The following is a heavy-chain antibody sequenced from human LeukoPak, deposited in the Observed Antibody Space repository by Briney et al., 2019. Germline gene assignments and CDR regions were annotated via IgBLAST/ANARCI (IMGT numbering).Heavy chain of an antibody. J-gene: IGHJ4*02. D-gene: IGHD2-15*01. Sequence: PSETLSLTCTVSGGSISSFYWSWIRQPPGKGLEWIGYIDYSGTTNYHPSLKSRVIISADTSKNQFSLRLSSVTAADTAVYYCARGGRLVDYWGQGTLVTVSS. V-gene: IGHV4-59*01. CDR2: IDYSGTT. CDR3: ARGGRLVDY. CDR1: GGSISSFY.